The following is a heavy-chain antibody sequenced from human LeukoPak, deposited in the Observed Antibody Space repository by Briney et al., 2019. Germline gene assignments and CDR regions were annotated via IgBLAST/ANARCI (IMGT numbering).Heavy chain of an antibody. Sequence: GGSLRLSCAASGFTFDDYGMSRVRQAPGKGLEWVSYISSSGSTIYYADSVKGRFTISRDNAKGSLFLQMSSLRAEDTAVYYCVRASHVVVVTGIPQGYYYYMDVWGKGTTVTVSS. CDR1: GFTFDDYG. D-gene: IGHD2-21*02. CDR2: ISSSGSTI. J-gene: IGHJ6*03. CDR3: VRASHVVVVTGIPQGYYYYMDV. V-gene: IGHV3-48*01.